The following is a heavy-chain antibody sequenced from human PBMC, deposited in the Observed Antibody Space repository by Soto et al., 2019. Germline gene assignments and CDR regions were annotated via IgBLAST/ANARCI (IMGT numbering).Heavy chain of an antibody. V-gene: IGHV4-39*01. Sequence: SETLSLTCTVSGGSISSSSYYWGWIRQPPGKGLEWIGSIYYSGSTYYNPSLKSRVTISVDTSKNQFSLKLSSVTAADTAVYYCARHGEPIAAAGTMLIREGKIYYFDYWGQGTLVTVSS. CDR2: IYYSGST. D-gene: IGHD6-13*01. CDR1: GGSISSSSYY. J-gene: IGHJ4*02. CDR3: ARHGEPIAAAGTMLIREGKIYYFDY.